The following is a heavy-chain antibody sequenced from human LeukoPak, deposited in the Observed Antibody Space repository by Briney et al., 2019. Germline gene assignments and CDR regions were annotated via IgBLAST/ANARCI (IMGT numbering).Heavy chain of an antibody. J-gene: IGHJ5*02. CDR2: TYYRSKWSN. Sequence: SQTLSLTCAISGDSISSNSATWNWIRQSPSRGLEWLGRTYYRSKWSNDYAVSVKSRITINPDTLKNQFSLQLNSVTPEDTAVYYCARSPETSRYIFPHWFDPWGQGTLVTVSS. D-gene: IGHD3-9*01. V-gene: IGHV6-1*01. CDR1: GDSISSNSAT. CDR3: ARSPETSRYIFPHWFDP.